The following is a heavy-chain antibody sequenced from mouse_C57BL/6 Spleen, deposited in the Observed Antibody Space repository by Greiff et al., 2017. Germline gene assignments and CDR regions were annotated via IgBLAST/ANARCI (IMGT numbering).Heavy chain of an antibody. V-gene: IGHV1-81*01. Sequence: VKLQESGAELARPGASVKLSCKASGYTFTSYGISWVKQRTGQGLEWIGEISPRSGNTYYNEKFKGKATLTADKSANTAYMELRSLTSEDSAVYFCARGDYDDLYFDVWGTGTTVTVSS. CDR1: GYTFTSYG. CDR2: ISPRSGNT. CDR3: ARGDYDDLYFDV. D-gene: IGHD2-4*01. J-gene: IGHJ1*03.